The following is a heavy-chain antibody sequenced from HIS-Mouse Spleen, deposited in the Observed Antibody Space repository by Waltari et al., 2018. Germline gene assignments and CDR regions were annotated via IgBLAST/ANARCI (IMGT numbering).Heavy chain of an antibody. V-gene: IGHV3-30*04. Sequence: QVQLVESGGGVVQPGRSLRLSCAASGFTFSSYAMHWVRQGPGKGVAWVAVVSYDGRNKYYADAVKGRFTISRDKSKNTLYLQMNSLRAEDTAVYYCARDRLGGSGSYYFDYWGQGTLVTVSS. J-gene: IGHJ4*02. CDR2: VSYDGRNK. CDR3: ARDRLGGSGSYYFDY. D-gene: IGHD3-10*01. CDR1: GFTFSSYA.